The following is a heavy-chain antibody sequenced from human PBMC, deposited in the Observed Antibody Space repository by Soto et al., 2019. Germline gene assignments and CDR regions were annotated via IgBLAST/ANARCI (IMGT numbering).Heavy chain of an antibody. CDR2: MYPNNGQT. CDR1: GDTFSNFD. CDR3: ATMIRGLIHWLDP. D-gene: IGHD3-16*01. J-gene: IGHJ5*02. Sequence: QEQLVQSGAEVKRPGASVKVSCKASGDTFSNFDFNWVRQATGQGPEWMGWMYPNNGQTAYARTFQGRVTMTWNSSTSTAYMELSSLTSEDTAVYYCATMIRGLIHWLDPWGQGTLVTVSS. V-gene: IGHV1-8*01.